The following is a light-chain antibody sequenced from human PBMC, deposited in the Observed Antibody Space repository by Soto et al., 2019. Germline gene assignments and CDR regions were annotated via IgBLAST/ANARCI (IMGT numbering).Light chain of an antibody. CDR1: XXDVGGYDY. CDR2: EVS. V-gene: IGLV2-14*01. J-gene: IGLJ1*01. Sequence: QSALTQPASVSGSPGQSITISCTGTXXDVGGYDYVSWYQQQSGKAPKLIIYEVSSRPSGVSNRFSGSKSGNTASLTISGLQADDEADYYCDSFTSSRAYVFGVGTKLTVL. CDR3: DSFTSSRAYV.